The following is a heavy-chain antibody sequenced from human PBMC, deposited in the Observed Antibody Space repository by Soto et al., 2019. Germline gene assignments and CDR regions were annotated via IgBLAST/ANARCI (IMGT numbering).Heavy chain of an antibody. J-gene: IGHJ6*02. CDR2: IYHSGST. CDR1: GGSISSSNW. D-gene: IGHD3-22*01. CDR3: ARAKYYYDSSGYHYYYGMDV. V-gene: IGHV4-4*02. Sequence: AVSGGSISSSNWWSWVRQPPGKGLEWIGEIYHSGSTNYNPSLKSRVTISVDKSKNQFSLKLSSVTAADTAVYYCARAKYYYDSSGYHYYYGMDVWGQGTTVTVSS.